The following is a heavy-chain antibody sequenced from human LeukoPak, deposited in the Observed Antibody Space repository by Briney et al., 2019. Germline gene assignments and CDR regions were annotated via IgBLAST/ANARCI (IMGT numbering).Heavy chain of an antibody. Sequence: GESLRISCKGSGYSFTSYWISWVRQMPGKGLEWMGRIDPSDSYTNYSPSFQGHVTISADKPISTAYLQWSSLKASDTAMYYCARHGQGYCSGGSCKNWFDPWGQGTLVTVSS. CDR3: ARHGQGYCSGGSCKNWFDP. CDR1: GYSFTSYW. V-gene: IGHV5-10-1*01. CDR2: IDPSDSYT. D-gene: IGHD2-15*01. J-gene: IGHJ5*02.